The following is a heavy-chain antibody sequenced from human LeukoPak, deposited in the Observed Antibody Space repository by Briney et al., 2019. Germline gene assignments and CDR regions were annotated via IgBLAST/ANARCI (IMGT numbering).Heavy chain of an antibody. CDR3: ARDWSYSVDY. J-gene: IGHJ4*02. CDR1: DYSITSYG. CDR2: MSGDNGNI. Sequence: ASVKVSCKASDYSITSYGISWVRQAPGQGLEWMGWMSGDNGNIKYAQKFQGRATMITDTSTSTAYMELRSLRSDDTAVYYCARDWSYSVDYWGQGTLVTVSS. D-gene: IGHD1-26*01. V-gene: IGHV1-18*01.